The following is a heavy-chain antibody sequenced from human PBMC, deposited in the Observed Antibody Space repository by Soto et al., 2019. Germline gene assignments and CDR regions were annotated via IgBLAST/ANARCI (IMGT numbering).Heavy chain of an antibody. CDR3: ARARGGIGVHYYGMDP. V-gene: IGHV4-30-4*01. D-gene: IGHD3-16*02. CDR2: IYYSAAT. CDR1: GASISSGNYY. Sequence: PSETLSLTCTVSGASISSGNYYWTWGRQPPGKGLEWIGYIYYSAATYYNSSLKSRLSISIDTSTDQFFLSLPSVTVAESAVYHCARARGGIGVHYYGMDPRGQGTTVTVSS. J-gene: IGHJ6*02.